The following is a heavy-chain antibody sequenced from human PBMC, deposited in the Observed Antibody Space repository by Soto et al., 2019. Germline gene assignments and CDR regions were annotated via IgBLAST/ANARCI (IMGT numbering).Heavy chain of an antibody. J-gene: IGHJ5*02. Sequence: ASVKVSCKASGYTFTSYYMHWVRQAPGQGLEWMGGIIPIFGTANYAQKFQGRVTITADESTSTAYMELSSLRSEDTAVYYCASGTDYYDSSGYYKGQWFDPWGQGTLVTVSS. CDR1: GYTFTSYY. CDR2: IIPIFGTA. D-gene: IGHD3-22*01. CDR3: ASGTDYYDSSGYYKGQWFDP. V-gene: IGHV1-69*13.